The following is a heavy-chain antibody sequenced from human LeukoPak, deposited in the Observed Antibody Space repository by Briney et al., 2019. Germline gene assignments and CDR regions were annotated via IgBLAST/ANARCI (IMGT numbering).Heavy chain of an antibody. Sequence: SQTLSLTCAISGDSVSSKSAAWNWIRQSPSRGLEWVGRTYYRSKWSNDYAASVKSRITVNPDTSKNQFSLQLSSVTPEDTAVSYCARSRAATFDCWGQGTLVTVSS. CDR2: TYYRSKWSN. J-gene: IGHJ4*02. CDR1: GDSVSSKSAA. CDR3: ARSRAATFDC. V-gene: IGHV6-1*01. D-gene: IGHD2-15*01.